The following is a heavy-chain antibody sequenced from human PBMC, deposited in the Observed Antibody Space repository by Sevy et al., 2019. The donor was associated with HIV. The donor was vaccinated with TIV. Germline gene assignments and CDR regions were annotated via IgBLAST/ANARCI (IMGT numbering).Heavy chain of an antibody. J-gene: IGHJ6*02. CDR3: ARDRLNARAYYDFWSGYSHYYYGMDV. CDR1: GYTFTSYG. V-gene: IGHV1-18*01. Sequence: ASVKVSCKASGYTFTSYGISWVRQAPGQGLEWMGWISAYNGNTNYAQKLQGRVTMTTDTSTSTAYMELRGLRSDETAVYYCARDRLNARAYYDFWSGYSHYYYGMDVWGQGTTVTVSS. D-gene: IGHD3-3*01. CDR2: ISAYNGNT.